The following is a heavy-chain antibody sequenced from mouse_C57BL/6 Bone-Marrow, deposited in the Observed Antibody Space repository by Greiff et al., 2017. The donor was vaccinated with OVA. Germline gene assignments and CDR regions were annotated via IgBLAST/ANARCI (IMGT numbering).Heavy chain of an antibody. Sequence: EVKLVESGGGLVQPGESLKLSGESKEYEFPTHDMSWGGKTPEKRLELGAAINSDGGSTYYPDNMERRFIISRDNTKKTLYLQMCCLMSDDTALYYCSLYYGNSFDVWGTGTTVTVSS. J-gene: IGHJ1*03. D-gene: IGHD2-1*01. CDR3: SLYYGNSFDV. CDR2: INSDGGST. V-gene: IGHV5-2*03. CDR1: EYEFPTHD.